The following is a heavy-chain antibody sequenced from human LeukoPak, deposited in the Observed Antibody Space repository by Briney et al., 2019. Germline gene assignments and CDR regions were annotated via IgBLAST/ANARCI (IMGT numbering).Heavy chain of an antibody. Sequence: GASVKVSCKAAGYTFTGYYMFWVRQAPGQGLAWMGRINPNSGGTNYAQKFQDRVTMTRDTSISTAYMELSRLRSDDTAVYYCARGYCSGGSCYSVENWFDPWGQGTLVTASS. CDR1: GYTFTGYY. V-gene: IGHV1-2*06. J-gene: IGHJ5*02. D-gene: IGHD2-15*01. CDR3: ARGYCSGGSCYSVENWFDP. CDR2: INPNSGGT.